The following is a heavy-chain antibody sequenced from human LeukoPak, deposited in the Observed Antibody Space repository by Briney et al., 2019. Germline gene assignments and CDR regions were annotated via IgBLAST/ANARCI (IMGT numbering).Heavy chain of an antibody. D-gene: IGHD1-7*01. Sequence: SVKVSCKASGGTFSSYAISWVRRAPGQGLEWMGGIIPIFGTANYAQKFQGRVTITTDESTSTAYMELSSLRSEDTAVYYCARALNWNYVSDYYYYMDVWGKGTTVTVSS. V-gene: IGHV1-69*05. CDR1: GGTFSSYA. CDR3: ARALNWNYVSDYYYYMDV. CDR2: IIPIFGTA. J-gene: IGHJ6*03.